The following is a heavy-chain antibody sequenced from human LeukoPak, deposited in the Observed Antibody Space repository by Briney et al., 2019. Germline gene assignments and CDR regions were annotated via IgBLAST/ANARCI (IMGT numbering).Heavy chain of an antibody. CDR3: ARGYSYGSRDYYYYYDMDV. CDR1: GYTFTSYG. Sequence: ASVKVSCKASGYTFTSYGISWVRQAPGQGLEWMGGIIPIFGTANYAQKFQGRVTITADESTSTAYMELSSLRSEDTAVYYCARGYSYGSRDYYYYYDMDVWGQGTTVTVSS. J-gene: IGHJ6*02. CDR2: IIPIFGTA. V-gene: IGHV1-69*13. D-gene: IGHD5-18*01.